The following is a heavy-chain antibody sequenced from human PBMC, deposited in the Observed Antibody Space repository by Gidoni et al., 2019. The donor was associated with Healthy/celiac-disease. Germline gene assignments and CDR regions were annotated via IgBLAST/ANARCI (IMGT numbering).Heavy chain of an antibody. CDR1: GGTFCSYA. D-gene: IGHD5-18*01. J-gene: IGHJ6*02. V-gene: IGHV1-69*01. Sequence: QVQRVQSGAEVQTPGSSVTVSCRASGGTFCSYASSWVRQAPGQGLEWMGGVIPIFGTANYAQKFQDRVKITADESTSTASMELSSLISEDTAVYYCARGKKNVYTAMVDYYYYGMDVWGQGPTVTVS. CDR3: ARGKKNVYTAMVDYYYYGMDV. CDR2: VIPIFGTA.